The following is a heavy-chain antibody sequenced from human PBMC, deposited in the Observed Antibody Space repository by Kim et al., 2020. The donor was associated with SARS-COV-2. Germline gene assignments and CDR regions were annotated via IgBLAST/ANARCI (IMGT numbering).Heavy chain of an antibody. CDR1: GYTFTSYA. CDR2: INAGNGNT. J-gene: IGHJ4*02. D-gene: IGHD3-9*01. Sequence: ASVKVSCKASGYTFTSYAMHWVRQAPGQRLEWMGWINAGNGNTKYSQKFQGRVTITRDTSASTAYMELSSLRSEDTAVYYCARGAHYDILTGPYKWWYFDYWGQGTLVTVSS. CDR3: ARGAHYDILTGPYKWWYFDY. V-gene: IGHV1-3*01.